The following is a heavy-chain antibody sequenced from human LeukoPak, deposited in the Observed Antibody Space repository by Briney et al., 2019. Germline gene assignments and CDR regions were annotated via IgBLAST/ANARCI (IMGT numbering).Heavy chain of an antibody. V-gene: IGHV4-34*01. CDR2: INHSGST. CDR1: GGTFSGYY. J-gene: IGHJ4*02. Sequence: PSETLSLTCAVYGGTFSGYYWSWIRQPPGKGLEWVGEINHSGSTNYYPSLKRRVTISVDTSKIQFSLKLSSVTAADTAVYYCARDSHWAYFDYWGQGTLVTVSS. CDR3: ARDSHWAYFDY. D-gene: IGHD7-27*01.